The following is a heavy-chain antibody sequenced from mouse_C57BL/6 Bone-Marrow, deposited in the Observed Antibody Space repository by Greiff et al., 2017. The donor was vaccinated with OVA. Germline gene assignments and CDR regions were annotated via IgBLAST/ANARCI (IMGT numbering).Heavy chain of an antibody. CDR2: IDPENGDT. Sequence: EVKLVESGAELVRPGASVKLSCTASGFNIKDDYMHWVKQRPEQGLEWIGWIDPENGDTEYASKFQGKATITADTSSNTAYLQLSSLTSEDTAVYYCTTRNYYGSSSFAYWGQGTLVTVSA. CDR3: TTRNYYGSSSFAY. CDR1: GFNIKDDY. V-gene: IGHV14-4*01. J-gene: IGHJ3*01. D-gene: IGHD1-1*01.